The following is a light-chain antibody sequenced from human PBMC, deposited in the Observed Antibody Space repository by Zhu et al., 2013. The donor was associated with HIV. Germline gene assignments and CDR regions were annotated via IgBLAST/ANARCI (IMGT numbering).Light chain of an antibody. V-gene: IGKV4-1*01. CDR2: WAS. CDR3: QQYGSSPL. J-gene: IGKJ4*01. Sequence: IVLTQSPDSLAVSLGERATINCKSSQSVLYSSNNKNYLAWYQQKPGQPPKLLIYWASSRESGVPDRFGGSGSGTDFSLTISRLEPEDFAVYYCQQYGSSPLFGGGTKVEIK. CDR1: QSVLYSSNNKNY.